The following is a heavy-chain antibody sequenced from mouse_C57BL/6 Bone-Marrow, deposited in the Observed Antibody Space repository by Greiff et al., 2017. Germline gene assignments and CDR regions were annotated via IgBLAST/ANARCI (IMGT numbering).Heavy chain of an antibody. CDR1: GYTFTSYW. Sequence: QVQLKQPGAELVKPGASVKLSCKASGYTFTSYWMQWVKQRPGQGLEWIGEIDPSDSYTNYNQKFKGKATLTVDTSSSTAYMQLSSLTSEDSAVYYCARFITTAHWYFDVWGTGTTVTVSS. CDR3: ARFITTAHWYFDV. J-gene: IGHJ1*03. CDR2: IDPSDSYT. V-gene: IGHV1-50*01. D-gene: IGHD1-1*01.